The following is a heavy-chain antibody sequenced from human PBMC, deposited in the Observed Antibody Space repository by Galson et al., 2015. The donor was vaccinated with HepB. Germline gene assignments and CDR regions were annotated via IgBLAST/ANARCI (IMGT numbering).Heavy chain of an antibody. D-gene: IGHD5-24*01. CDR3: ARDAHNSEDF. Sequence: SVKVSCKASGYTFTSYGISWVRQAPGQGLEWMGWISPYNGNTNYAQKLQGRVTMTTDTSTSTGYMELRSLRSDDATVYYCARDAHNSEDFWGQGTLVTVSS. J-gene: IGHJ4*02. CDR2: ISPYNGNT. CDR1: GYTFTSYG. V-gene: IGHV1-18*04.